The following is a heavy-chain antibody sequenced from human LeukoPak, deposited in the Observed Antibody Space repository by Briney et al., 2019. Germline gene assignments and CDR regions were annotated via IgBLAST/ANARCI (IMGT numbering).Heavy chain of an antibody. CDR1: GFSVSTTY. V-gene: IGHV3-53*01. CDR3: VTRDKGGYNYGYLDY. D-gene: IGHD5-18*01. J-gene: IGHJ4*02. Sequence: GGSLRLSCAASGFSVSTTYMSWVRQAPGKGPEWVSLIYSGSDTYYPDSVKGRFTISRDDSKNTVFLQMNSLRAEDTAVYYCVTRDKGGYNYGYLDYWGQGSLVTVSS. CDR2: IYSGSDT.